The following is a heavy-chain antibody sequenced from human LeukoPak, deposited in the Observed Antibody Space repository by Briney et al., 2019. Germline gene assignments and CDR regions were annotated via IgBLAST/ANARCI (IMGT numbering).Heavy chain of an antibody. V-gene: IGHV3-53*01. J-gene: IGHJ4*02. CDR2: IYSGGST. CDR3: ARDYDIFGSGLDY. CDR1: GFTVSSNY. D-gene: IGHD3-9*01. Sequence: PGGSLRLSCAASGFTVSSNYMSWVRQAPGKGLEWVSVIYSGGSTYYADSVKGRFTISRDNSKNTLYLQMNSLRAEDTAVYYCARDYDIFGSGLDYWGQGTLVTVSS.